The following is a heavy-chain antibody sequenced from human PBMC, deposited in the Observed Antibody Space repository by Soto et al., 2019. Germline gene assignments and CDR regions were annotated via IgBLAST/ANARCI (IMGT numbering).Heavy chain of an antibody. D-gene: IGHD6-19*01. CDR3: ASGTGYSSGYFFT. CDR2: ISSSSSSI. J-gene: IGHJ5*02. CDR1: GFTFSNYN. V-gene: IGHV3-21*01. Sequence: PGGALRLSCAAAGFTFSNYNMNWVRQAPGKGLEWVSSISSSSSSIYYADSVKGRFTISRDNAKNSLSLQMNSLRVDDTAVYYCASGTGYSSGYFFTWGQGTLVTVSS.